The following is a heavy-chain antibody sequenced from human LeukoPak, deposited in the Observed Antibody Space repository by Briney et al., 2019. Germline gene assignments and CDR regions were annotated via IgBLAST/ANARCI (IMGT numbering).Heavy chain of an antibody. CDR2: ISYDGSNE. CDR1: GFTFSSYG. D-gene: IGHD4-17*01. J-gene: IGHJ4*02. V-gene: IGHV3-30*18. Sequence: PGGSLRLSCAASGFTFSSYGMHWVRQAPGKGLEWVAVISYDGSNEYYADSVKGRFTISRDNSKNTLYLQMNSLRAEDTAVYYCAKDGDYGDLNFDYWGQGTLVTVSS. CDR3: AKDGDYGDLNFDY.